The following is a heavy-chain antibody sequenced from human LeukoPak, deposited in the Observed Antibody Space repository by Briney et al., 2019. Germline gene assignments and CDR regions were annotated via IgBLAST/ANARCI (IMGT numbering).Heavy chain of an antibody. CDR1: RYTFPSYA. J-gene: IGHJ4*02. V-gene: IGHV1-8*01. CDR3: PSGDSRSPGGDY. CDR2: MNPNRGNT. Sequence: ASVKGSCKASRYTFPSYAINWVRQATVQGLDWIGWMNPNRGNTGHAQKFQGRVTMPSNNSISTAYMELSSLGSEDAAVYYCPSGDSRSPGGDYWRQGTVVSVSS. D-gene: IGHD6-13*01.